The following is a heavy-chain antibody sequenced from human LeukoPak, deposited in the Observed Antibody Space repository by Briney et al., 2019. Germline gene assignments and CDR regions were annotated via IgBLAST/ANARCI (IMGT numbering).Heavy chain of an antibody. CDR2: IYPSASA. CDR1: GESISSDY. D-gene: IGHD6-13*01. J-gene: IGHJ4*02. CDR3: ARGAGPFDS. V-gene: IGHV4-4*07. Sequence: SETLSLTCTVSGESISSDYRSWIRQSAGKGLEWIGRIYPSASANYNPSLKSRLSMSVDTSKNQFSLKLNSVTAADTAVYYCARGAGPFDSWGQGTLVTVSS.